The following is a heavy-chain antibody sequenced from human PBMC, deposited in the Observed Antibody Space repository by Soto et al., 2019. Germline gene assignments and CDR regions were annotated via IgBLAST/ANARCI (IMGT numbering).Heavy chain of an antibody. Sequence: QITLKESGPTLVKPTQTLTLTCTFSGFSLSTNGEGVGWIRQPPGKALEWLAVIYWDDDKRYSPSLKSRLTITKDTSKNQVVLTMTNMDPVDTATYSCAHSYYYDSSAYPFDYWGQGTLVTVSS. CDR1: GFSLSTNGEG. V-gene: IGHV2-5*02. J-gene: IGHJ4*02. D-gene: IGHD3-22*01. CDR3: AHSYYYDSSAYPFDY. CDR2: IYWDDDK.